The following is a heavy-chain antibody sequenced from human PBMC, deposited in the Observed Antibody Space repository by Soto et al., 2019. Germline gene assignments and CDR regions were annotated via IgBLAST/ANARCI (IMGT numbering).Heavy chain of an antibody. Sequence: QVQLVQSGAEVKKPGSSVKVSCKASGGTFSSYAISWVRQAPGQGLEWMGGIIPIFGTANYAQKFQGRVTITAEESTRTAYMERRSLRSEDMAVYYCARDCSSTSCMVGVYYGIDVWGQWTTVTVSS. D-gene: IGHD2-2*01. CDR2: IIPIFGTA. J-gene: IGHJ6*02. CDR1: GGTFSSYA. CDR3: ARDCSSTSCMVGVYYGIDV. V-gene: IGHV1-69*01.